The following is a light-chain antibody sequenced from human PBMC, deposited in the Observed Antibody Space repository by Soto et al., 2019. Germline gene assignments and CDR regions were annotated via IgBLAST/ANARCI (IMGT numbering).Light chain of an antibody. CDR1: SSDVGGYNY. CDR2: DVS. CDR3: SSYTRSRVV. Sequence: QSALTQPASVSGSPGQSITISCTGTSSDVGGYNYVSCYQQHPGKAPKLMIYDVSNRPSGVSNRFSGSKSGNTASLTISGLQAEDEADYYCSSYTRSRVVFGGGTQLTVL. J-gene: IGLJ2*01. V-gene: IGLV2-14*01.